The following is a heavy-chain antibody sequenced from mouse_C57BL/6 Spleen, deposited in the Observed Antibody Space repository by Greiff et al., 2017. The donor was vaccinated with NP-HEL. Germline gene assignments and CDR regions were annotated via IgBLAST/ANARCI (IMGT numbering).Heavy chain of an antibody. Sequence: EVQGVESGGGLVQPKGSLKLSCAASGFTFNTYAMHWVRQAPGKGLEWVARLRSKSSNYATYYADSVKDRFTISRDDSQSMLYLQMNNLKTEDTAMYYCVRDPLYGNYVGAMDYWGQGTSVTVSS. D-gene: IGHD2-1*01. CDR1: GFTFNTYA. J-gene: IGHJ4*01. CDR3: VRDPLYGNYVGAMDY. CDR2: LRSKSSNYAT. V-gene: IGHV10-3*01.